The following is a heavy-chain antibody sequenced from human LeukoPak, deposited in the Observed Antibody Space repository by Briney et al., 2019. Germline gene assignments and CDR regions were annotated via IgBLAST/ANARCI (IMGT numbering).Heavy chain of an antibody. J-gene: IGHJ4*02. CDR2: IKDGGTPT. CDR1: GFTFSSYW. Sequence: GGSLRLSCAASGFTFSSYWIHWVRQVPGKGLVWVSRIKDGGTPTDYADSVKGRFTISRDDAKNTLYLQMNSLRVEDTAIYYCVKDRLNYGSGDFDHWGQGTQVTVSS. V-gene: IGHV3-74*01. CDR3: VKDRLNYGSGDFDH. D-gene: IGHD3-10*01.